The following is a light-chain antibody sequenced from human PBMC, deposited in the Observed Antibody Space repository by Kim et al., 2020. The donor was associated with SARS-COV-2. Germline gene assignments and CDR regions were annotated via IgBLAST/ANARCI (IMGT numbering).Light chain of an antibody. Sequence: SAPVRDRVTITCLASQPVSTYLNWYQHKPGKVPKLLIFGASTLHTGVSSRFSGSGSGTDFTLTISSLQPEDAATYYCEQSYSLPLAFGGGTKLEI. CDR2: GAS. CDR3: EQSYSLPLA. J-gene: IGKJ4*01. V-gene: IGKV1-39*01. CDR1: QPVSTY.